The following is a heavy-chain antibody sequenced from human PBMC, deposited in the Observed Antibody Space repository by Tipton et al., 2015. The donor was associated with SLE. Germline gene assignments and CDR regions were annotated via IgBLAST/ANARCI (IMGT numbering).Heavy chain of an antibody. CDR3: ASNIAAAGGSGYFDY. D-gene: IGHD6-13*01. J-gene: IGHJ4*02. Sequence: TLSLTCSVYGGSFSSYYWSWIRQPPGKGLEWIGYIYYSGSTNYNPSLKSRVTISVDTSKNQFSLKLSSVTAADTAVYYCASNIAAAGGSGYFDYWGQGTLVTVSS. CDR2: IYYSGST. V-gene: IGHV4-59*01. CDR1: GGSFSSYY.